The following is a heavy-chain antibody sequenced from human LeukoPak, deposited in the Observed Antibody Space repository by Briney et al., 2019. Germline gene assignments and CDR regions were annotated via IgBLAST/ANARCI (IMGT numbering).Heavy chain of an antibody. D-gene: IGHD2-21*02. Sequence: VKPSETLSLTCTVSGGSICSYYGSWIRQPPGEGLEWIGYIYYSGSTNYNPSLKSRVTISVDTSKNQFSLKLSSVTAADTAVYYCARLMNCGGDCIWFDPWGQGTLVTVSS. J-gene: IGHJ5*02. CDR1: GGSICSYY. V-gene: IGHV4-59*01. CDR3: ARLMNCGGDCIWFDP. CDR2: IYYSGST.